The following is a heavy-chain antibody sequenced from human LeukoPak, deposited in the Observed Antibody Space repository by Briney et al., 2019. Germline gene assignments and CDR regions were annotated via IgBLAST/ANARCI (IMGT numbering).Heavy chain of an antibody. CDR2: MNPNSGNT. V-gene: IGHV1-8*01. D-gene: IGHD2-2*01. Sequence: GASVTVSFKASGYTFTIYDINWVRQAPGQGLGWMGWMNPNSGNTGYAQKFQGRVTMTRNTSISTDYMELSSLRSEDTAVYYCARGYQLLRGKPLYFGYWGQGTLVTVSS. CDR3: ARGYQLLRGKPLYFGY. CDR1: GYTFTIYD. J-gene: IGHJ4*02.